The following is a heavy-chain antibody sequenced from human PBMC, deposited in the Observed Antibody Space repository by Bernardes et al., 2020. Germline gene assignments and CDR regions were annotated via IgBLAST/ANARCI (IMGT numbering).Heavy chain of an antibody. J-gene: IGHJ5*02. CDR3: ARGRLLWFGELPNWFDP. CDR2: INPNSGGT. CDR1: GYTFTGYY. Sequence: ASVKVSCKASGYTFTGYYMHWVRQAPGQGLEWMGWINPNSGGTNYAQKFQGRVTMTRDTSISTAYMELSRLRSDDTAVYYCARGRLLWFGELPNWFDPWGQGTLVTVSS. V-gene: IGHV1-2*02. D-gene: IGHD3-10*01.